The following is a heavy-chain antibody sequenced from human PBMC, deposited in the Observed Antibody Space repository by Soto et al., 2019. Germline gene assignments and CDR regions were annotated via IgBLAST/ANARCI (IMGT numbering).Heavy chain of an antibody. J-gene: IGHJ3*02. CDR2: IIPIFGTA. D-gene: IGHD2-21*02. V-gene: IGHV1-69*13. CDR3: ARDPSRSYCGGDCYSVGFDI. Sequence: SVKVSCKASGGTFSSYAISWVRQAPGQGLEWMGGIIPIFGTANYAQKFQGRVTITADESTSTAYMELSSLRSEDTAVYYCARDPSRSYCGGDCYSVGFDIWGQGTMVTVSS. CDR1: GGTFSSYA.